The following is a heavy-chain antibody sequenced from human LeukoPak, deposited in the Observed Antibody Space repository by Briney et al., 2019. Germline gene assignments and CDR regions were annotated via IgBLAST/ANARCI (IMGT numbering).Heavy chain of an antibody. CDR3: ARDFPARDWFFNL. Sequence: ASVKVSCKASGYTFTSYSMNWVRQAPGQGLEYMGWINANTGNPTYAQGFTGRFVFSLDTSVSTAYLQISSLKAEDTAVYYCARDFPARDWFFNLWGRGTLVTVSS. V-gene: IGHV7-4-1*02. J-gene: IGHJ2*01. CDR2: INANTGNP. CDR1: GYTFTSYS.